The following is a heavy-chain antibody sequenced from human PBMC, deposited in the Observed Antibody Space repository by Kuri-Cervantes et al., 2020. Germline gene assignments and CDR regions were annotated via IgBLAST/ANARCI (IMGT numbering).Heavy chain of an antibody. CDR3: ARDVNQYKWNDLDF. V-gene: IGHV3-9*01. Sequence: SLKISCAASGFTFDDYAMHWVRQAPGKGLEWVSGISWNSGSIGYADSVKGRFTISRDNAKNSLYLQMNSLRAEDTALYYCARDVNQYKWNDLDFWGQGTLVTVSS. CDR2: ISWNSGSI. J-gene: IGHJ4*02. D-gene: IGHD1-20*01. CDR1: GFTFDDYA.